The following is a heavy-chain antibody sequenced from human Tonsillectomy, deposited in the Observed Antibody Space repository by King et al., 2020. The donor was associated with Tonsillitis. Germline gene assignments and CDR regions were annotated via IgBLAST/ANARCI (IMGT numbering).Heavy chain of an antibody. V-gene: IGHV2-5*01. D-gene: IGHD1-7*01. CDR2: IYWNDDE. J-gene: IGHJ3*01. CDR1: GFSLKTTGVG. CDR3: AHRHHAEFNWSYGAFDV. Sequence: ITLKESGPTLVKPTQTLTLTCTFSGFSLKTTGVGVGWIRQPPGKALEWLALIYWNDDERYSPSLKSRLTITKHTSKNQVDLTMTDKDPVDTATYYCAHRHHAEFNWSYGAFDVWGQGTMVTVSS.